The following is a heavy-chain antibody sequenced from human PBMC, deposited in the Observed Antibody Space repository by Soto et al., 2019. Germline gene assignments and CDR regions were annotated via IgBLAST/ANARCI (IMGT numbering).Heavy chain of an antibody. CDR2: IYSGGST. Sequence: EVPLVESGGSLIQPGGSLRLSCAASGFTVSSSYMSWVRQAPGQGLGWVLVIYSGGSTYYADSVKGRFTISRDNSKNTLYLQMNSLRAEDTAVYYCARAPGSSGYSDYFDYWGQGTLVTVSS. J-gene: IGHJ4*02. D-gene: IGHD3-22*01. CDR3: ARAPGSSGYSDYFDY. CDR1: GFTVSSSY. V-gene: IGHV3-53*01.